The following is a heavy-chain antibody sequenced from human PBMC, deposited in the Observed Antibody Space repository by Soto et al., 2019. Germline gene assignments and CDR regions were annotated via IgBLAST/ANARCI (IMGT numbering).Heavy chain of an antibody. V-gene: IGHV3-23*01. CDR2: ISGSGGST. D-gene: IGHD3-22*01. Sequence: LRLSCAASGFTFSSYAMSWVRQAPGKGLEWVSAISGSGGSTYYADSVKGRFTISRDNSKNTLYLQMNSLRAEDTAVYYCAKSVNYYDSSGSDFGAFDIWGQGTMVTVSS. CDR3: AKSVNYYDSSGSDFGAFDI. J-gene: IGHJ3*02. CDR1: GFTFSSYA.